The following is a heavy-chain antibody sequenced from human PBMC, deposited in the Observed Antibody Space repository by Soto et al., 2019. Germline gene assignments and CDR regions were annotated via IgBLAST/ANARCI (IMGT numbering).Heavy chain of an antibody. V-gene: IGHV3-7*01. Sequence: PGGSLRLSCAASGFTFSSYWMSWVRQAPGKGLEWVANIKQDGSEKYYVDSVKGRFTISRDNAKNSLYLQMNSLRAEDTAVYYCARDRVHYDFWSGYPNYYYYGMDVWGQGTTVTVSS. D-gene: IGHD3-3*01. CDR3: ARDRVHYDFWSGYPNYYYYGMDV. J-gene: IGHJ6*02. CDR1: GFTFSSYW. CDR2: IKQDGSEK.